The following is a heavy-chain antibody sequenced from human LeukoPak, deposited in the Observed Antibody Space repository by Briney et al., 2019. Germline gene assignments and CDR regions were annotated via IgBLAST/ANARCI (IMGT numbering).Heavy chain of an antibody. J-gene: IGHJ3*02. Sequence: GGSLSLSCAASGFAFSTYKMNWVRQAPGKGLEWISHISSSGSTIYYADSVKGRFTISRDNAKISLYLQMNSLRAEDTAVYYCATVASQYWGALDIWGQGTMVTVSS. V-gene: IGHV3-48*03. CDR1: GFAFSTYK. CDR2: ISSSGSTI. CDR3: ATVASQYWGALDI. D-gene: IGHD2-8*02.